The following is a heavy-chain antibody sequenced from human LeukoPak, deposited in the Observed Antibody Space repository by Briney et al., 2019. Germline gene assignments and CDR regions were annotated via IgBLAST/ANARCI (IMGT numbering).Heavy chain of an antibody. Sequence: PSETLSLTCTVSGGSISSYYWSWIRQPPGKGLEWIGCIYYSGYTNYKSSLKSRVTISVDTSKNQFSLKLSSVTPEDTAVYYCAREGYCSGGSCYYDYWGQGTLVTVSS. D-gene: IGHD2-15*01. CDR1: GGSISSYY. V-gene: IGHV4-59*12. J-gene: IGHJ4*02. CDR2: IYYSGYT. CDR3: AREGYCSGGSCYYDY.